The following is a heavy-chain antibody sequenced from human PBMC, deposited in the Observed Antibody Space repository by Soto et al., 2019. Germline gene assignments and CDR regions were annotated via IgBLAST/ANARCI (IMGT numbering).Heavy chain of an antibody. Sequence: GGSLRLSCAASGFTFSNAWMSWVRQAPGKGLEWVGFIRSKAYGGTTEYAASVKGRFTISRDDSKSIAYLQMNSLKTEDTAVYYCTGINYYDSSGSHFDYWGQGTLVTVSS. D-gene: IGHD3-22*01. CDR1: GFTFSNAW. V-gene: IGHV3-49*04. CDR3: TGINYYDSSGSHFDY. CDR2: IRSKAYGGTT. J-gene: IGHJ4*02.